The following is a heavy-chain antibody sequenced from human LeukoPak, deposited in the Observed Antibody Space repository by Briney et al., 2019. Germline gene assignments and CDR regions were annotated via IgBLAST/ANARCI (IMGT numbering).Heavy chain of an antibody. CDR3: AKEGTPQVSTWYDL. CDR1: GFXFSSCA. CDR2: IGGDGGST. D-gene: IGHD3-10*01. J-gene: IGHJ5*02. Sequence: GGSLRLSCAASGFXFSSCAISWVRQAPGKGLEWVSGIGGDGGSTYHADSVKGRFTISRDDSKNTLYLQMNSLRAEDTAVYYCAKEGTPQVSTWYDLWGQGTQVIVSS. V-gene: IGHV3-23*01.